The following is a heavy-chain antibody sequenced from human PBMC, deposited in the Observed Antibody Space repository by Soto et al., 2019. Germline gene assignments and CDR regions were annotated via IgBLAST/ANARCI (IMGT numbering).Heavy chain of an antibody. D-gene: IGHD2-15*01. CDR2: ISAYDGKT. CDR1: GYTFTRYG. J-gene: IGHJ4*02. Sequence: ASVKVSCKASGYTFTRYGIIWVRQAPGQGLELMGWISAYDGKTNYAQKVQGRVSVTTDTSTSTAYMELSSLRSDDTAVYYCARMVEGFAARTKYFDYWGQGPLVTVS. CDR3: ARMVEGFAARTKYFDY. V-gene: IGHV1-18*01.